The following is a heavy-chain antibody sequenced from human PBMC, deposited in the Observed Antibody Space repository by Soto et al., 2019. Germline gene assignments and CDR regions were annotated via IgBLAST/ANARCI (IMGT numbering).Heavy chain of an antibody. J-gene: IGHJ6*02. CDR2: IIPIFGTA. CDR3: AREGQGDPNLWFGEQNYYYYGMDV. CDR1: GGTFSSYA. V-gene: IGHV1-69*13. D-gene: IGHD3-10*01. Sequence: SVKVSCKASGGTFSSYAISWVRQAPGQGLEWMGGIIPIFGTANYAQKFQGRVAITADESTSTAYMELSSLRSEDTAVYYCAREGQGDPNLWFGEQNYYYYGMDVWGQGTTVTVSS.